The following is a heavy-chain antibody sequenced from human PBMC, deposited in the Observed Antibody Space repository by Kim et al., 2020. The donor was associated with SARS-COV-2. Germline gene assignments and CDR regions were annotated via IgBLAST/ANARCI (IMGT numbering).Heavy chain of an antibody. Sequence: GGNTTYADSVKGRFTVSRANAKNTLYLQMNSLRAEDTAVYYCARSRELDVWGQGTTVTVSS. CDR3: ARSRELDV. D-gene: IGHD2-2*01. J-gene: IGHJ6*02. V-gene: IGHV3-74*01. CDR2: GGNT.